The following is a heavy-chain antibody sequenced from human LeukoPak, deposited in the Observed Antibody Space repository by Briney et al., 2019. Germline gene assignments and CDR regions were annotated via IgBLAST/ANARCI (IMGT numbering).Heavy chain of an antibody. CDR2: IIPIFGTA. CDR1: GGTFSSYA. CDR3: ARGGDELRFYYFDY. V-gene: IGHV1-69*13. D-gene: IGHD3-10*01. Sequence: SVKVSCKASGGTFSSYAISWVRQAPGQGLEWMGGIIPIFGTANYAQKFQGRVTITADESTGTAYMELSSLRSEDTAVYYCARGGDELRFYYFDYWGQGTLVTVSS. J-gene: IGHJ4*02.